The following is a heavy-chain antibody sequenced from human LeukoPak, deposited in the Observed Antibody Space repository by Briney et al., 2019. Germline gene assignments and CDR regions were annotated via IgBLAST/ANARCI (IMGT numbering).Heavy chain of an antibody. D-gene: IGHD6-19*01. V-gene: IGHV3-23*01. CDR3: AKSVVGNFRGLYS. J-gene: IGHJ5*02. CDR2: ISGSGGST. CDR1: GFTFSSYA. Sequence: GGSLRLSCAASGFTFSSYAMSWVRQAPGKGLEWVSAISGSGGSTYYADSVKGRFTISRDNSENTLYLQMNSLRAEDTAIYHCAKSVVGNFRGLYSWGQGTPVTVSS.